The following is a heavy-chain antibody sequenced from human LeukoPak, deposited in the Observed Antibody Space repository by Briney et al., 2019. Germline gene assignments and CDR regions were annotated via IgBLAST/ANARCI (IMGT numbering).Heavy chain of an antibody. J-gene: IGHJ4*02. D-gene: IGHD1-1*01. CDR2: IYHSGST. CDR3: ARGTTFFDY. V-gene: IGHV4-38-2*01. CDR1: GYSISSGYY. Sequence: SETLSLTCAVSGYSISSGYYRGWIRQPPGKGLEWIGSIYHSGSTYYNPSLKSRVTISVDTSKNQFSLKLSSVTAADTAVYYCARGTTFFDYWGQGTLVTVSS.